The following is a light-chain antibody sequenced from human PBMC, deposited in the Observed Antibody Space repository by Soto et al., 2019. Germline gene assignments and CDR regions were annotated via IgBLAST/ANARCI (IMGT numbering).Light chain of an antibody. Sequence: EIVLTQSPGTLSLSPGERAPLSCRASQSVSSSYLAWYQQKPGQAPRLLIYGASSRATGIPVRFSGSGSGTDYTLTVSSLEPEDFAVYYCQQRSNLPWTFGQGTKVDIK. V-gene: IGKV3D-20*02. CDR1: QSVSSSY. J-gene: IGKJ1*01. CDR3: QQRSNLPWT. CDR2: GAS.